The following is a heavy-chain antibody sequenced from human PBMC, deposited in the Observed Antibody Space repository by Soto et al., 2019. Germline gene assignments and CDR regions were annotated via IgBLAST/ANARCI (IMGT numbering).Heavy chain of an antibody. Sequence: GSLXXSCAAXXXTVSSDSLXXVRQAPGKGLEWVSVIYADGRAYYPDSVKGRFTISRDNSKNMGYLQMNTLRVEDTAVYYCARGLSPGYTKKIGYFHLDYWGQGTLVTVSS. D-gene: IGHD3-22*01. J-gene: IGHJ4*02. V-gene: IGHV3-53*01. CDR3: ARGLSPGYTKKIGYFHLDY. CDR1: XXTVSSDS. CDR2: IYADGRA.